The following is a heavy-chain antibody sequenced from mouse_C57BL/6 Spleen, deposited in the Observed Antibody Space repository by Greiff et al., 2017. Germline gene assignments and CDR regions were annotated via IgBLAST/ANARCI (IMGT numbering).Heavy chain of an antibody. CDR1: GFNITDDY. J-gene: IGHJ1*03. D-gene: IGHD1-1*01. V-gene: IGHV14-4*01. CDR2: IDPENGDP. Sequence: VQLQQSGAELVRPGASVKLSCTASGFNITDDYMSWVKQRPGQGLEWIGWIDPENGDPDYASKFQGKATITADTSSSTAYLQLSSLTSEDTAVDFCTSPLRSTCYWYFDVWGTGTTVTVSS. CDR3: TSPLRSTCYWYFDV.